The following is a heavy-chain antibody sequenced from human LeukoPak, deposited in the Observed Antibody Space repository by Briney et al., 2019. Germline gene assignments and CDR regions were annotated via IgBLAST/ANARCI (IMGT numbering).Heavy chain of an antibody. Sequence: SVKVSCKASGGTFSSYAISWVRQAPGQGLEWMGGIIPIFGTANYAQKFQGRVTITTDESTSTAYMELSGLRSEDTAVYYCATSYCSSTSCYTWGVYWGQGTLVTVSS. CDR1: GGTFSSYA. J-gene: IGHJ4*02. CDR3: ATSYCSSTSCYTWGVY. CDR2: IIPIFGTA. D-gene: IGHD2-2*02. V-gene: IGHV1-69*05.